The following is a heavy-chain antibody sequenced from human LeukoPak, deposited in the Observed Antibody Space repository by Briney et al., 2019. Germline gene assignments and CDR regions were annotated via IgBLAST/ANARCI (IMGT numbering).Heavy chain of an antibody. CDR1: GFTFSDYY. CDR2: ISSSSSYT. D-gene: IGHD3-10*01. CDR3: ARIVRGVTKYYFDY. J-gene: IGHJ4*02. Sequence: GGPLRLSCAASGFTFSDYYMSWIRQAPGKGLEWVSYISSSSSYTNYADSVKGRFTISRDNAKNSLYLQMNSLRAEDTAVYYCARIVRGVTKYYFDYWGQGTLVTVSS. V-gene: IGHV3-11*06.